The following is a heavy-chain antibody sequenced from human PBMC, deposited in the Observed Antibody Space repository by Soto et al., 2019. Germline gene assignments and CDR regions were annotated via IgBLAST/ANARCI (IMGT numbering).Heavy chain of an antibody. J-gene: IGHJ6*02. CDR2: INPNSGGT. CDR1: GFTFSAYY. CDR3: ARSLLDEYSSSWRSAYYGMDV. V-gene: IGHV1-2*02. D-gene: IGHD2-2*01. Sequence: VKVSCKASGFTFSAYYIYWVRQAPGQGLEWIGWINPNSGGTNNAQKFQGRVTMTRDTSTSTVYMELSALISDDTAVYFCARSLLDEYSSSWRSAYYGMDVWGQGTTVTVSS.